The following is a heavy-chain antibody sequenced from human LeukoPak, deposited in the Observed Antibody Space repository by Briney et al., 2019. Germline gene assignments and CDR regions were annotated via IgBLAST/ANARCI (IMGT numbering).Heavy chain of an antibody. Sequence: GALVKVSCKTSGGTFNNSAISWVRQAPGQGLEWLGGMMPLFGTAGYAQKFQGRVTITKDESTRTVYLELTSLTSDDTAVYYCARDVHGDYGSGWFDPWGQGTLGSVSS. CDR2: MMPLFGTA. CDR3: ARDVHGDYGSGWFDP. J-gene: IGHJ5*02. CDR1: GGTFNNSA. D-gene: IGHD4-17*01. V-gene: IGHV1-69*05.